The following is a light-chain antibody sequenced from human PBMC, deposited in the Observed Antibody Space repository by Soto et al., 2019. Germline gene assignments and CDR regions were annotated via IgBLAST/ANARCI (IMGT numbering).Light chain of an antibody. V-gene: IGKV3-20*01. CDR2: GTS. J-gene: IGKJ2*02. CDR3: QQYGDSPWT. CDR1: QIFGSSY. Sequence: EVVLTQSPGALSLSPGERATLSSRASQIFGSSYLAWYQQTPGQPPRLLIFGTSIRAAGVPDRFNGSGSGTDFTLTISSLRSEDMAVYFCQQYGDSPWTFGQGTKVEF.